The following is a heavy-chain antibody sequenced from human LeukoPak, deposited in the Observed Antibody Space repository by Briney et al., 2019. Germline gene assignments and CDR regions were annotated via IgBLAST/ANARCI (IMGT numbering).Heavy chain of an antibody. CDR3: ARNLSAGADY. D-gene: IGHD6-13*01. CDR2: TYYRSRWTF. CDR1: GDSVSSNIAA. Sequence: SQTLSLTCAISGDSVSSNIAAWNWFRQSPSRGLEWLGRTYYRSRWTFEYAVSVKGRITFKSDTSKNQVSLHLTSVTPDATALYYCARNLSAGADYWGQGILVTVSS. J-gene: IGHJ4*02. V-gene: IGHV6-1*01.